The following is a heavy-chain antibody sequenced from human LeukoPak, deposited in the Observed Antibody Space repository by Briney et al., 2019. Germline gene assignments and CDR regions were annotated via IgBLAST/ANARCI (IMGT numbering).Heavy chain of an antibody. Sequence: PGGSLRLSCAASGFTFSYYSMNWVRQAPGKGLEWVSYISSRSSTIYYADSVKGRFTISRDNAKNSLYLQMNSLRDEDTAVYYCARGLCGGDCYSDWGQGTLVTVSS. D-gene: IGHD2-21*02. CDR3: ARGLCGGDCYSD. J-gene: IGHJ4*02. CDR1: GFTFSYYS. CDR2: ISSRSSTI. V-gene: IGHV3-48*02.